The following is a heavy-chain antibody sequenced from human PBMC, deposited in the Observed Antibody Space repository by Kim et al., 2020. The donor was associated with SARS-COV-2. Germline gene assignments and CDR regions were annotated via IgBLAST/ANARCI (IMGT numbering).Heavy chain of an antibody. CDR2: INHSGST. J-gene: IGHJ3*02. CDR1: GGSFSGYY. Sequence: SETLSLTCAVYGGSFSGYYWSWIRQPPGKGLEWIGEINHSGSTNYNLSLKSRVTISVDTSKNQFSLKLSSVTAADTAVYYCSRVRDSSSWIDSFEICGEG. D-gene: IGHD6-13*01. V-gene: IGHV4-34*01. CDR3: SRVRDSSSWIDSFEI.